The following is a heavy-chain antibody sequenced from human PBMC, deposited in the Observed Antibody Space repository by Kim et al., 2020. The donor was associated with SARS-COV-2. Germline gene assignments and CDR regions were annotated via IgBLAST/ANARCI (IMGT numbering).Heavy chain of an antibody. CDR1: GFTFSSYW. D-gene: IGHD3-10*01. Sequence: GGSLRLSCAASGFTFSSYWMHWVRQAPGKGLVWVSRINSDGSTTTYADSVKGRFTISRDNAKSTLYLQMNSLRAEDTAVYYCARSYYFGSASYAFDIWGQGKMVTVSS. V-gene: IGHV3-74*01. CDR2: INSDGSTT. J-gene: IGHJ3*02. CDR3: ARSYYFGSASYAFDI.